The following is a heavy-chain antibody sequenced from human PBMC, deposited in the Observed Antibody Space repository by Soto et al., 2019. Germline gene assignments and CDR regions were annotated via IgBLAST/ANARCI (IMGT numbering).Heavy chain of an antibody. CDR2: INHSGST. V-gene: IGHV4-34*01. Sequence: SETLSLTCAVYCGSFSCYYLSWIRQPPGKGLEWIGEINHSGSTSYNPSLKSRVTMSVDTSKNQFSLKLSSVTAADTAVYYCARTSRFDCWGQGTLVTVSS. CDR1: CGSFSCYY. CDR3: ARTSRFDC. J-gene: IGHJ4*02. D-gene: IGHD6-6*01.